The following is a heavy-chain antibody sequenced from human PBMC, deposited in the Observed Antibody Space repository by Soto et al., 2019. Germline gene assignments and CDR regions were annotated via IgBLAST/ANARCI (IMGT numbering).Heavy chain of an antibody. Sequence: ASLKVSCKSSGCTFSSYAISWVRQAPGQGLEWMGGIIPIFGTANYAQKFQGRVTITADESTSTAYMELSSLRSEDTAVYYCARVPQTTVVRKSPWYFDLWGRGTLVTVSS. J-gene: IGHJ2*01. D-gene: IGHD4-17*01. CDR1: GCTFSSYA. CDR3: ARVPQTTVVRKSPWYFDL. CDR2: IIPIFGTA. V-gene: IGHV1-69*13.